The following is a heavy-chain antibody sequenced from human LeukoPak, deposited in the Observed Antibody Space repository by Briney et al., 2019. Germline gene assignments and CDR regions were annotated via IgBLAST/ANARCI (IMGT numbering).Heavy chain of an antibody. CDR3: AKDTEYSYGGHFDY. CDR2: ISWNSGSI. Sequence: PGGSLRLSCAASGFTFDDYAMHWVRKAPGKGLEWVSGISWNSGSIGYADSVKGRFTISRDNAKNSLYLQMNSLRAEDTALYYCAKDTEYSYGGHFDYWGQGTLVTVSS. D-gene: IGHD5-18*01. J-gene: IGHJ4*02. CDR1: GFTFDDYA. V-gene: IGHV3-9*01.